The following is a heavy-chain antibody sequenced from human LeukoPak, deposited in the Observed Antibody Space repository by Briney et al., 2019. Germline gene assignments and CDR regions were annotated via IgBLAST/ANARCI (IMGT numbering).Heavy chain of an antibody. D-gene: IGHD2-21*02. Sequence: GRSLRLSCAASGFTFSSYAMHWVRQAPGKGLEWVAVISYDGSNKYYADSVKGRFTISRDNSKNTLYLQMNSLRAEDTAVYYCASSHCGGDCYSGNFDYWGQGTLVTVSS. J-gene: IGHJ4*02. V-gene: IGHV3-30*14. CDR3: ASSHCGGDCYSGNFDY. CDR2: ISYDGSNK. CDR1: GFTFSSYA.